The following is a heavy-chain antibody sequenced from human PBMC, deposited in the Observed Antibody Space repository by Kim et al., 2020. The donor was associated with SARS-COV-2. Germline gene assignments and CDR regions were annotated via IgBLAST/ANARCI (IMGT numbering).Heavy chain of an antibody. J-gene: IGHJ4*02. V-gene: IGHV3-15*01. D-gene: IGHD3-22*01. CDR3: TTGSYDSSGYYYSHEDYFDY. CDR1: GFTFSNAW. CDR2: IKSKTDGGTT. Sequence: GGSLRLSCAASGFTFSNAWMSWVRQAPGKGLEWVGRIKSKTDGGTTDYAAPVKGRFTISRDDSKNTLYLQMNSLKTEDTAVYYCTTGSYDSSGYYYSHEDYFDYWGQGTLGTVSS.